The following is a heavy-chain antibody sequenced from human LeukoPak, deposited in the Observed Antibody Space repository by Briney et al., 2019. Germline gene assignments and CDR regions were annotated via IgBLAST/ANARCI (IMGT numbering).Heavy chain of an antibody. D-gene: IGHD5-18*01. CDR3: AKGRGYSYGRGPYYFDY. Sequence: GGSPRLSCAASGFTFDDYAMHWVRQAPGKGLEWVSGISWNSGSIGYADSVKGRFTISRDNAKNSLYLQMNSLRAEDTALYYCAKGRGYSYGRGPYYFDYWGQGTLVTVSS. J-gene: IGHJ4*02. V-gene: IGHV3-9*01. CDR2: ISWNSGSI. CDR1: GFTFDDYA.